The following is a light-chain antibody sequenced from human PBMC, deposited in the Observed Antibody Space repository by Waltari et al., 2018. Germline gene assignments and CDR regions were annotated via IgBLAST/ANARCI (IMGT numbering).Light chain of an antibody. CDR3: QQYGSSVMYT. CDR1: QRLIKRY. V-gene: IGKV3-20*01. J-gene: IGKJ2*01. Sequence: EVVLTQSPGTLSLSPGERATLSFRASQRLIKRYVAWYQQKPGQAPTLLIYGASNRAAGIPDRFSASGSETDFTLTISRLEPEDFGVYYCQQYGSSVMYTFGQGTKLEI. CDR2: GAS.